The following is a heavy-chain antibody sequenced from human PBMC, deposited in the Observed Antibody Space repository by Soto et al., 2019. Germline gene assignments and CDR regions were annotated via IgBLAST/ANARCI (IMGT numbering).Heavy chain of an antibody. J-gene: IGHJ1*01. Sequence: PGGSLRLSCSASGFSFSADDFRWVRRGTGERLEWVSPIGSVGKTSQVGSVEGRFTSSRQIARNSLSLHLSSLRVGDTAVYYCARHDDFWSAAGHWGQGTLVTVSS. CDR3: ARHDDFWSAAGH. CDR2: IGSVGKT. V-gene: IGHV3-13*04. CDR1: GFSFSADD. D-gene: IGHD3-3*01.